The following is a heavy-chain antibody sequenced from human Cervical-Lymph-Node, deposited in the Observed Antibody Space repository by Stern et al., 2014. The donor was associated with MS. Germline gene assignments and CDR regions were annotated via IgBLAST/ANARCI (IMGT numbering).Heavy chain of an antibody. J-gene: IGHJ4*02. CDR3: ARAGYDVSGPSDY. CDR1: AYNFTNYG. Sequence: QVQLVQSGAEVKKPGASVKVSCKTSAYNFTNYGVTWVRRAPGQGLEWMGWISGYNGNTKYEQKFQGRVAMTTDTSTKTAYMELRSLRSSDTAVYYCARAGYDVSGPSDYWGQGTLVTVSS. D-gene: IGHD5-12*01. V-gene: IGHV1-18*01. CDR2: ISGYNGNT.